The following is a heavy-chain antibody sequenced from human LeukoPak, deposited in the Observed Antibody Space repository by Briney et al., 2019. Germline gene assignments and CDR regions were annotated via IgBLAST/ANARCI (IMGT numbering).Heavy chain of an antibody. CDR1: GHIFTRYD. V-gene: IGHV1-8*01. Sequence: ALVKVCCKAFGHIFTRYDINWVRQATGQGLGGMGWMNPYSGNTGYAQKFQGRGTMTRNTSISTAYMELSSLRSEDTAVYYCARGRYYYDSSGYSDNFDYWGQGTLVTVSS. D-gene: IGHD3-22*01. J-gene: IGHJ4*02. CDR3: ARGRYYYDSSGYSDNFDY. CDR2: MNPYSGNT.